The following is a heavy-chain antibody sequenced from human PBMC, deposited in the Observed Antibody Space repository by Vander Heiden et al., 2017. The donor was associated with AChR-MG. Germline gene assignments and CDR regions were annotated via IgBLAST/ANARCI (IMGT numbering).Heavy chain of an antibody. Sequence: QVQLVQSGAEVKKPGASVKVSCKASGYTFTGYYMHWVRQAPGKGLEWMGWINPNSGGTNYAQKLQGRVTMTRDTSISTAYMELSRLRSDDTAVYYCYASEDYFDYWGQGTLVTVSS. CDR2: INPNSGGT. CDR3: YASEDYFDY. CDR1: GYTFTGYY. V-gene: IGHV1-2*02. J-gene: IGHJ4*02.